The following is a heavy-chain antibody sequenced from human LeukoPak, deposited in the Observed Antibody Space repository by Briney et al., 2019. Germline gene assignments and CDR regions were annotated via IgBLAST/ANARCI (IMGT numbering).Heavy chain of an antibody. J-gene: IGHJ6*03. CDR1: GGSINTYY. CDR3: ARGRLWFGVGHDYYYYYMDV. D-gene: IGHD3-10*01. CDR2: IYSSGTT. V-gene: IGHV4-4*07. Sequence: SETLSLACTVSGGSINTYYWSWIRQPAGKGLEWIGRIYSSGTTHYNPSLKSRVTMSVDTSKNQFSLKLSSVTAADTAVYYCARGRLWFGVGHDYYYYYMDVWGKGTTVTVSS.